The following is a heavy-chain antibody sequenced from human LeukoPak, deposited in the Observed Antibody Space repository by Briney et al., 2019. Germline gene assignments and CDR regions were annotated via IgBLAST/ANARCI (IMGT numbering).Heavy chain of an antibody. J-gene: IGHJ4*02. V-gene: IGHV3-33*01. Sequence: PGRSLRLSCAASGFTFSSYGMLWVRQAPGKGLEWVAVIWYDGSNKYYADSVKGRFTISRDNSKNTLYLQMNSLRAEDTAVYYCAREAEQWLSTWDYWGQGTLVTVSS. D-gene: IGHD6-19*01. CDR3: AREAEQWLSTWDY. CDR1: GFTFSSYG. CDR2: IWYDGSNK.